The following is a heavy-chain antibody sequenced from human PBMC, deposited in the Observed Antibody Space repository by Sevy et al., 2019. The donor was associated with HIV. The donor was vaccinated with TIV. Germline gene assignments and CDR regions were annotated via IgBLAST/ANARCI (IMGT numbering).Heavy chain of an antibody. Sequence: GGSLRLSCAASGFTFSSYWMSWVRQAPGKGREWVANIKQDGSEKYYVDSVKGRFTISRDNAKNSLYLQMNSLRAEDTAVYYCARDSLKYDFWSGYYPNPDYYGMDVWGQGTTVTVSS. D-gene: IGHD3-3*01. J-gene: IGHJ6*02. CDR1: GFTFSSYW. CDR3: ARDSLKYDFWSGYYPNPDYYGMDV. V-gene: IGHV3-7*01. CDR2: IKQDGSEK.